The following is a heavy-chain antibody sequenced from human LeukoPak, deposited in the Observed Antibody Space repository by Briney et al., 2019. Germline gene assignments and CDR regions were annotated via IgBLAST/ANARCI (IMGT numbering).Heavy chain of an antibody. Sequence: PGGSLRLSCAASGFSFNTYVMSWVRQAPGKGPEWVSAISGSGGSTYYADSVKGRFTISRDNSKNTLYLQMNSLRAEDTAIYYCAKDSLDYWGQGTLVTVAS. CDR1: GFSFNTYV. J-gene: IGHJ4*02. CDR3: AKDSLDY. CDR2: ISGSGGST. V-gene: IGHV3-23*01.